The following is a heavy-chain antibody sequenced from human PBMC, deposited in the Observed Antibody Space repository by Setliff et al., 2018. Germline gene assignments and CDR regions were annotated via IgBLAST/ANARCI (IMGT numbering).Heavy chain of an antibody. Sequence: PGESLKISCKGSGYSFTNYWIGWVRQRPGKGLEWMGINYPGDSDTRYSPSFQGQVTISADKSISTAYLQWSSLKASDTAMYYCARQAVAGSDAFDIWGQGTMVTVSS. CDR2: NYPGDSDT. V-gene: IGHV5-51*01. J-gene: IGHJ3*02. CDR1: GYSFTNYW. CDR3: ARQAVAGSDAFDI. D-gene: IGHD6-19*01.